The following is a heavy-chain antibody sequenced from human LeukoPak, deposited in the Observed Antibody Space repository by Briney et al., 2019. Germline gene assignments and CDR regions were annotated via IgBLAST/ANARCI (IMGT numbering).Heavy chain of an antibody. CDR2: IKRDGGT. CDR3: ARGQRRYFDWLLSTYYFDY. CDR1: GGSFSDYY. V-gene: IGHV4-34*01. Sequence: SETLSLTCAVYGGSFSDYYWTWIRQPPGKGLEWVGDIKRDGGTNNSPSLGSRVTISVDTSKNQFSLKLSSVTAADTAVYYCARGQRRYFDWLLSTYYFDYWGQGTLVTVSS. D-gene: IGHD3-9*01. J-gene: IGHJ4*02.